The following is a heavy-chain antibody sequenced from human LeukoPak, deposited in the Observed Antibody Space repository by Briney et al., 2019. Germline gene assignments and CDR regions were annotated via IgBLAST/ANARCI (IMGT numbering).Heavy chain of an antibody. V-gene: IGHV4-4*07. D-gene: IGHD3-22*01. J-gene: IGHJ4*02. CDR2: IYSSGST. Sequence: PSETLSLTCTVSGGSINNYYWSWIRQPAGKGLEWIGLIYSSGSTSYNPSLKSRVTMSVDTSKKQFSLRLSSVTAANTAVYYCARTPIYYFDNSGYYNWGQGTLVTVSS. CDR3: ARTPIYYFDNSGYYN. CDR1: GGSINNYY.